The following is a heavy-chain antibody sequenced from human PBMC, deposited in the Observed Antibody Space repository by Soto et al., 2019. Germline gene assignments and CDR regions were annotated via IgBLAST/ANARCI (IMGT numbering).Heavy chain of an antibody. CDR1: GFTFSSYA. J-gene: IGHJ4*02. CDR3: ARGHQYSSGWYTEGFEY. CDR2: ISGGGGET. D-gene: IGHD6-19*01. V-gene: IGHV3-21*01. Sequence: GGSLRLSCAASGFTFSSYAMSWVRQAPGKGLEWVSNISGGGGETYYADSVKGRFTISRDNAKNSLYLQMNSLRAEDTAVYYCARGHQYSSGWYTEGFEYRGQGTLVAVSS.